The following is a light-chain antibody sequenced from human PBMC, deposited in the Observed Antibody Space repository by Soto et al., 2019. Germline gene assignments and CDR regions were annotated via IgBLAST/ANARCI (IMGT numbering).Light chain of an antibody. Sequence: EIVLTHSPATLSLSPGERATLSCRASQSVSSYLAWYQQKPGQAPRLLIYDASSRTTGIPARFSGSGSGTDFTLTISSLEPEDFAVYYCQQRSNSPWGGTFGQGTRLEIK. CDR2: DAS. J-gene: IGKJ5*01. V-gene: IGKV3-11*01. CDR3: QQRSNSPWGGT. CDR1: QSVSSY.